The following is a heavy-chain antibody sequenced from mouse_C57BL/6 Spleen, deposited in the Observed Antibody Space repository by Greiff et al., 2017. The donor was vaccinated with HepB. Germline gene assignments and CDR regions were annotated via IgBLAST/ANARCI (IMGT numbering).Heavy chain of an antibody. V-gene: IGHV2-6*03. CDR1: GFSLTSYG. D-gene: IGHD2-4*01. CDR3: ARGDYDEYYFDY. J-gene: IGHJ2*01. CDR2: IWSDGST. Sequence: VHLVESGPGLVAPSQSLSITCTVSGFSLTSYGVHWVRQPPGKGLEWLVVIWSDGSTTYNSALKSRLSISKDNAKSQVFLKMNSLQTDDTAMYYCARGDYDEYYFDYWGQGTTLTVSS.